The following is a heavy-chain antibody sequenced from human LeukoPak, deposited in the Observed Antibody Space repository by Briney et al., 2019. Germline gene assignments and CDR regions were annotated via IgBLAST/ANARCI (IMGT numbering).Heavy chain of an antibody. CDR1: GFSISSGYH. V-gene: IGHV4-38-2*01. D-gene: IGHD4-11*01. J-gene: IGHJ6*03. CDR2: IFHSGSS. Sequence: SETLSLTCAVSGFSISSGYHWGWIRQPPGKGLEWIGSIFHSGSSYYNPSLKSRVTMSIDTSKNQSSLKLSSVTAADTAVYYCARHYSNYAYYYYMDVWGKGTTVTVSS. CDR3: ARHYSNYAYYYYMDV.